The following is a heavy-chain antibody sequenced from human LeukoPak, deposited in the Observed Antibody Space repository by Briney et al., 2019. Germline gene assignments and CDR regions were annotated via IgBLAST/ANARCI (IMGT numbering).Heavy chain of an antibody. J-gene: IGHJ6*02. V-gene: IGHV3-30*03. CDR3: ARDLRPRITMIVVVPGYYYGMDV. CDR1: GFTFSSYG. D-gene: IGHD3-22*01. CDR2: ISYDGSNK. Sequence: PGGSLRLSCAASGFTFSSYGIHWVRQAPGKGLEWVAVISYDGSNKYYADSVKGRFTISRDNSKNTLYLQMNSLRAEDTAVYYCARDLRPRITMIVVVPGYYYGMDVWGQGTTVTVSS.